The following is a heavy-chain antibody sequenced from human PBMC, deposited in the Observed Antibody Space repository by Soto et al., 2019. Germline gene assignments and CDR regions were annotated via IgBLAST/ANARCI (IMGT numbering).Heavy chain of an antibody. CDR3: ARDGYYGMDV. V-gene: IGHV4-61*01. CDR1: GGSVSSGSYY. CDR2: IYYSGST. J-gene: IGHJ6*02. Sequence: SETLSLTCTVSGGSVSSGSYYWSWIRQPPGKGQEWIGYIYYSGSTNYNPSLKSRVTISVDTSKNQFSLKLSSVTAADTAVYYCARDGYYGMDVWGQGTTVTVSS.